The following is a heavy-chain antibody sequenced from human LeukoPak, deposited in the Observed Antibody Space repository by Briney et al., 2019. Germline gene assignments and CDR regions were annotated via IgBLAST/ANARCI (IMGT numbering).Heavy chain of an antibody. J-gene: IGHJ4*02. CDR3: ARGCRGGYNCLSR. V-gene: IGHV1-2*02. CDR2: MNPNSGNT. D-gene: IGHD5-24*01. CDR1: GYTFTGYY. Sequence: ASVKVSCKASGYTFTGYYTHWVRQAPGQGLEWMGWMNPNSGNTGYAQKFQGRVTMTRDTSISTAYMELSRLRSDDTAVYYCARGCRGGYNCLSRWGQGTLVTVSS.